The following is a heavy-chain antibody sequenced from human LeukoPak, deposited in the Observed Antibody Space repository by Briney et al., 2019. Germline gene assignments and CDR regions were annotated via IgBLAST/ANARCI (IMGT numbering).Heavy chain of an antibody. V-gene: IGHV3-21*01. CDR1: GFTFSSYS. J-gene: IGHJ4*02. CDR3: ASRGGIYY. CDR2: ISSSSRNI. D-gene: IGHD3-16*01. Sequence: GGSLRLSCAASGFTFSSYSMNWVRQAPGKGLEWVSVISSSSRNIYYADSVKGRFTISRDNAKSSLSLQMNSLRAEDPAVYYCASRGGIYYWGQGTLVTVSS.